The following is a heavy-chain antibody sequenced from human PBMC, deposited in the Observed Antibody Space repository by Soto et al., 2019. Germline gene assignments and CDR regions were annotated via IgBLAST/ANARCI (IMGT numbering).Heavy chain of an antibody. D-gene: IGHD3-3*01. Sequence: QSGGSLRLSCSASGFTFSSYAMHWVRQAPGKGLEYVSAISSNGGSTYYADSVKGRLTISRDNSKNTLYLQMSSLRAEDTAVYYCVKYYDFWSGYLYYGMDVWGQGTTVTVSS. CDR2: ISSNGGST. J-gene: IGHJ6*02. V-gene: IGHV3-64D*08. CDR1: GFTFSSYA. CDR3: VKYYDFWSGYLYYGMDV.